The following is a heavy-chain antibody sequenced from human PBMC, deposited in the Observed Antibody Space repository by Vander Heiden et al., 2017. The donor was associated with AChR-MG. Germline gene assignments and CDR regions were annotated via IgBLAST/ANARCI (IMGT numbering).Heavy chain of an antibody. CDR1: GGSISSYY. D-gene: IGHD5-12*01. Sequence: QVQLQESGPGLVKTSETLSLTCTVSGGSISSYYWSWIRQPPGKGLEWIGYIYYSGSTNYNPSLKSRVTISVDTSKNQFSLKLSSVTAADTAVYYCAREIEMATYDAFDIWGQGTMVTVSS. CDR3: AREIEMATYDAFDI. J-gene: IGHJ3*02. CDR2: IYYSGST. V-gene: IGHV4-59*01.